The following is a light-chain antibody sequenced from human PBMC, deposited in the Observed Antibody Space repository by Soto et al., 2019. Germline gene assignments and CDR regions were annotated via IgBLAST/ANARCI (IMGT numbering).Light chain of an antibody. V-gene: IGKV3-15*01. CDR1: QSVSSD. Sequence: ILMIPSEATLAVSPKKRATLSCRARQSVSSDLAWYHQKPGQAPRLLIYGASTRATGIPARFSGSGSGTEFTLPITRQPSEDVAVYYGQQYNNWATFGGGTKVDIK. CDR3: QQYNNWAT. CDR2: GAS. J-gene: IGKJ4*01.